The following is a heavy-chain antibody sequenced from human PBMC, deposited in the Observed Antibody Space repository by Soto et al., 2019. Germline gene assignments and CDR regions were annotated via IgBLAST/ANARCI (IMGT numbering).Heavy chain of an antibody. CDR3: ARHIRTDYGDRIYYYYYGMDV. D-gene: IGHD4-17*01. V-gene: IGHV4-39*01. CDR1: GGSISRSIYY. J-gene: IGHJ6*02. Sequence: PSETLSLTCTASGGSISRSIYYGVWIRQPPGKVLDWIGSIYYSGSTYYNPSLKSRVTISVDTSKNQFSLKLSSVTAADTAVYYCARHIRTDYGDRIYYYYYGMDVWGQGTTVTVSS. CDR2: IYYSGST.